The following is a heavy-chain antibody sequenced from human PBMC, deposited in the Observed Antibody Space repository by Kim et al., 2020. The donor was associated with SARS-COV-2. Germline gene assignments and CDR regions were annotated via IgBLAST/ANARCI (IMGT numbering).Heavy chain of an antibody. CDR1: GYSFTTYW. J-gene: IGHJ4*02. V-gene: IGHV5-51*07. CDR3: ARCIAVAGTCYFDS. D-gene: IGHD6-19*01. CDR2: VYPGDSNT. Sequence: GESLKISCKGSGYSFTTYWIGWVHQMPGKGLVWMGIVYPGDSNTRYSPSFQGQVTMSADKSTSTAYLQWSSLKASDTAMFYCARCIAVAGTCYFDSWGQGTLVTVSS.